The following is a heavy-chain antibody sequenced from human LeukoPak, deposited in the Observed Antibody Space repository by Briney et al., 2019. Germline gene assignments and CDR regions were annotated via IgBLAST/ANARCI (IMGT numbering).Heavy chain of an antibody. CDR1: GGSISSSSYY. CDR2: IYYSGST. CDR3: ARHSPPNWSGYYTPFDY. D-gene: IGHD3-3*01. V-gene: IGHV4-39*01. J-gene: IGHJ4*02. Sequence: SETLSLTCTVSGGSISSSSYYWGWIRQPPGKGLEWIGSIYYSGSTYYNPSLKSRVTISVDTSKNQFSLKLSSVTAADTAVYYCARHSPPNWSGYYTPFDYWGQGILVTVSS.